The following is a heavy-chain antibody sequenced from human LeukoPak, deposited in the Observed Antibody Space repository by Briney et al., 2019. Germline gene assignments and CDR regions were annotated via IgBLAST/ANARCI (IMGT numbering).Heavy chain of an antibody. D-gene: IGHD4-23*01. CDR1: GYTFTDYY. Sequence: ASVKVSCKTYGYTFTDYYMHWVRQAPGQGLEWMGRIRLRSGGTNYAQKFQGRVTVTRDTSTSTVYMELTRLRSDDTAVYYCRLVTMGDYWRQGTLVTVSS. V-gene: IGHV1-2*06. J-gene: IGHJ4*02. CDR3: RLVTMGDY. CDR2: IRLRSGGT.